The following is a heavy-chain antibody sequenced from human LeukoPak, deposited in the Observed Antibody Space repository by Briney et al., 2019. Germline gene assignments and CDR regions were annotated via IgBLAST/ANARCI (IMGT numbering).Heavy chain of an antibody. D-gene: IGHD1-1*01. CDR3: AIWTSGNY. CDR1: GFTFSSYS. Sequence: PGGSLRLSCVVSGFTFSSYSMNWVRQAPGKGLEWVANMDPSGSQKRYVDSVKGRFTISKDSPGTSVYLEMYSLRAEDTAIYYCAIWTSGNYWGQGTRVTVSS. J-gene: IGHJ4*02. CDR2: MDPSGSQK. V-gene: IGHV3-7*01.